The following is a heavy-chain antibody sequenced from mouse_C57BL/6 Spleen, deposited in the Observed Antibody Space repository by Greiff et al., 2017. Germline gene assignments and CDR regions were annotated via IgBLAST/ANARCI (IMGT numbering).Heavy chain of an antibody. Sequence: QVQLQQPGAELVKPGASVKLSCKASGYTFTSYWMHWVKQRPGQGLEWIGMIHPNSGSTNYNEKFKSKATLTVDKSSSTAYMQLSSLTSEDSAVYYCARRGYDYYYALAYWGQGTSVTVSS. CDR1: GYTFTSYW. D-gene: IGHD2-2*01. CDR3: ARRGYDYYYALAY. CDR2: IHPNSGST. V-gene: IGHV1-64*01. J-gene: IGHJ4*01.